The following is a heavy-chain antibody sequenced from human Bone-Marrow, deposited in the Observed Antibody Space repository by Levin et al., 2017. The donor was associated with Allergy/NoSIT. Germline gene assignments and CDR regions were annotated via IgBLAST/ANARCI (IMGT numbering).Heavy chain of an antibody. D-gene: IGHD6-6*01. J-gene: IGHJ4*02. CDR2: ISYDGTDT. Sequence: QAGGSLRLSCVVSEFTFSNYAMHWVRQPPGKGLEWVAVISYDGTDTHYADSVMGRFIISRDNARNTLFLQMKSLRVEDTAVYHCATGNSKRIAELSNFDYWGQGTLVTVSS. V-gene: IGHV3-30-3*01. CDR1: EFTFSNYA. CDR3: ATGNSKRIAELSNFDY.